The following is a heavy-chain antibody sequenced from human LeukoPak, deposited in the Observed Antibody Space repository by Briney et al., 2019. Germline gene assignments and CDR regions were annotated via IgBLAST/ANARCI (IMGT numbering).Heavy chain of an antibody. CDR2: INPNSGAT. Sequence: ASVKVFCRASGYTFTGYYMHWVREAPGQGREWMGCINPNSGATNYAQKFQGRVTMTRDTSISTAYMELSRLSSDDTAVYYCARDSGDSYRPAGSIDYWGQGTLVTVSS. CDR3: ARDSGDSYRPAGSIDY. J-gene: IGHJ4*02. D-gene: IGHD5-18*01. V-gene: IGHV1-2*02. CDR1: GYTFTGYY.